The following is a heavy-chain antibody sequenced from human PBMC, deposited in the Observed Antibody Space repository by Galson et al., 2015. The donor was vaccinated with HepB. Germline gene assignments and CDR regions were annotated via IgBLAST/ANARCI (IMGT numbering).Heavy chain of an antibody. J-gene: IGHJ6*03. CDR1: GYSFTSYW. D-gene: IGHD3-10*01. V-gene: IGHV5-10-1*01. CDR3: ARLVEGGTMVRGYYYYMDV. Sequence: QSGAEVKKPGESLRISCKGSGYSFTSYWISWVRQMPGKGLEWMGRIDPSDSYTNYSPSFQGHVTISADKSISTAYLQWSSLKASDTAMYYCARLVEGGTMVRGYYYYMDVWGKGTTVTVSS. CDR2: IDPSDSYT.